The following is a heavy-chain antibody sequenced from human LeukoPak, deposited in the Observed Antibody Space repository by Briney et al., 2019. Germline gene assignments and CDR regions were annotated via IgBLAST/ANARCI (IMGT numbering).Heavy chain of an antibody. CDR1: GGTFSSYA. CDR3: ARGHYYDSSGYKPLSY. J-gene: IGHJ4*02. Sequence: SVKVSCKASGGTFSSYAISWVRQAPGQGLEWMGGIIPTFGTANYAQKFQGRVTITADESTSTAYMELSSLRSEDTAVYYCARGHYYDSSGYKPLSYWGQGTLVTVSS. CDR2: IIPTFGTA. D-gene: IGHD3-22*01. V-gene: IGHV1-69*13.